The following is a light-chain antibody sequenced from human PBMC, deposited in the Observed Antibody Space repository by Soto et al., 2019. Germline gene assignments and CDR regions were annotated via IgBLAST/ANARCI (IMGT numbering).Light chain of an antibody. CDR1: QSISSW. CDR2: DAS. CDR3: QQYSSYWT. J-gene: IGKJ1*01. V-gene: IGKV1-5*01. Sequence: DIQMTQSPSTLSASVGDRVTITCRASQSISSWLAWYQQKPGKAPELLIYDASSLESGVPSRFSGSGSGTEFTLTICSLQPDDFATYYCQQYSSYWTFGQGTKVEIK.